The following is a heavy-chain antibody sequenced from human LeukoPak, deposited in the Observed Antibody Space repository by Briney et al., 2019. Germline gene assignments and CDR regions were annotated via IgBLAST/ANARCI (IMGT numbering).Heavy chain of an antibody. D-gene: IGHD2-2*01. J-gene: IGHJ6*02. CDR3: ARGRDCSSTSCYWYYYGMDV. CDR1: GGSFSGYY. V-gene: IGHV4-34*01. Sequence: SETLSLTCAVYGGSFSGYYWSWIRQPPGKGLEWIGEINHSGSTDYNPSLKSRVTISVDTSKNQFSLKLSSVTAADTAVYYCARGRDCSSTSCYWYYYGMDVWGQGTTVTVSS. CDR2: INHSGST.